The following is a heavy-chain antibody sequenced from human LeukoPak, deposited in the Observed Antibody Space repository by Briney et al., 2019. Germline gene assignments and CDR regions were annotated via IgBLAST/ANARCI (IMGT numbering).Heavy chain of an antibody. V-gene: IGHV1-69*01. CDR2: IIPIFGTA. J-gene: IGHJ4*02. CDR3: ARVGLGHYYFDY. CDR1: GGTFSSYA. D-gene: IGHD3/OR15-3a*01. Sequence: RASVKVSFKASGGTFSSYAISWVRQAPGQGLEWMGGIIPIFGTANYAQKFQGRVTITADESTSTAYMELSSLRSEDTAVYYCARVGLGHYYFDYWGQGTLVTVSS.